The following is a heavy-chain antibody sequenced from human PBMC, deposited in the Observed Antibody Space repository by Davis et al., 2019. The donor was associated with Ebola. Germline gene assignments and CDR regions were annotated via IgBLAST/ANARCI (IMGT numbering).Heavy chain of an antibody. CDR3: ARSSYQPDY. D-gene: IGHD2-2*01. J-gene: IGHJ4*02. CDR1: GFTFNKYW. CDR2: INPDGSFT. Sequence: PGGSLRLSCAASGFTFNKYWMHWVRQAPGKGLVWVSRINPDGSFTDYADSVKGRFSISRGSTSNTLYLQMNGLRAEDTAVYYCARSSYQPDYWGQGTLVTVSS. V-gene: IGHV3-74*01.